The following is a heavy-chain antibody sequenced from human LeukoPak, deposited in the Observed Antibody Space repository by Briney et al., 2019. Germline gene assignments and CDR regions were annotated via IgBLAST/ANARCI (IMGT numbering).Heavy chain of an antibody. CDR3: ARDRYTYGSFDY. V-gene: IGHV4-39*01. J-gene: IGHJ4*02. CDR1: GGSISSSSYF. D-gene: IGHD5-18*01. Sequence: SETLSLTCSVSGGSISSSSYFWGWIRQPPGKGLERIGSIYYSGSTYSNPSLKSRVTISVDTSKSQFSLKLSSVTAADTAVYYCARDRYTYGSFDYWGQGTLVTVSS. CDR2: IYYSGST.